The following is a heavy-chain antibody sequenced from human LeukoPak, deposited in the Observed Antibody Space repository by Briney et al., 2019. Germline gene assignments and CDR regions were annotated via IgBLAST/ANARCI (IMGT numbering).Heavy chain of an antibody. CDR3: AKDFSGSSWYFFDC. J-gene: IGHJ4*02. CDR2: ISWNSDYI. Sequence: GRSLRLSCAASGFTFEAYAMHWVRLAPGKGLEWVSGISWNSDYIYYADSVKGRFTISRDIAKNSLYLQMNSLRVDDTAFYYCAKDFSGSSWYFFDCWGQGSLVTVSS. CDR1: GFTFEAYA. D-gene: IGHD6-13*01. V-gene: IGHV3-9*01.